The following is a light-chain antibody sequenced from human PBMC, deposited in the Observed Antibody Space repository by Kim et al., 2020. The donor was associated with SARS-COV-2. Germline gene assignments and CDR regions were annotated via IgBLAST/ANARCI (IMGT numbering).Light chain of an antibody. CDR3: CSYAGSYTFRV. V-gene: IGLV2-11*01. Sequence: QAVTIACTGTSSDADGYNYVSWYQQQPGKAPKRMIDDVSKRPSGVPDRFSGSNSGNTASLTISGLQAEDEADYYCCSYAGSYTFRVFGAGTKVTVL. J-gene: IGLJ1*01. CDR1: SSDADGYNY. CDR2: DVS.